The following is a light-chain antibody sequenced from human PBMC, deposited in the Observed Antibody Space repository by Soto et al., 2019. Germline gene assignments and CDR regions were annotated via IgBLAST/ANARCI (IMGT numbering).Light chain of an antibody. CDR3: QQYDDWPGYT. Sequence: EMVMTQSPVTLSVSPGERATLSCRASQSVNSKLDWYQQKPGQAPRLLIYGASTRAAGIPDRFSGSGSGTDFTLTISSLQSEDFAVYYCQQYDDWPGYTFGQGTKLEIK. J-gene: IGKJ2*01. CDR1: QSVNSK. V-gene: IGKV3-15*01. CDR2: GAS.